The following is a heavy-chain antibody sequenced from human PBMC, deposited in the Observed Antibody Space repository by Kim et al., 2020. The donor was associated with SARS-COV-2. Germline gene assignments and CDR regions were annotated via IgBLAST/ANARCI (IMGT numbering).Heavy chain of an antibody. CDR3: ARDRDSSGWGYFVL. D-gene: IGHD6-19*01. CDR2: IYSDGST. Sequence: GGSLRLSCAASGFTVSSNYMSWVRQAPGKGLEWVSVIYSDGSTYYTDSVKGRFTISRDNSKNTLYLQMNSLRAEDTAVYYCARDRDSSGWGYFVLWGRGTLVTVSS. J-gene: IGHJ2*01. V-gene: IGHV3-53*01. CDR1: GFTVSSNY.